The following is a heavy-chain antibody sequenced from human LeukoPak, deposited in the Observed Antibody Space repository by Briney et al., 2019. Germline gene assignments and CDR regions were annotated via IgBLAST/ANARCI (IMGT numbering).Heavy chain of an antibody. D-gene: IGHD6-19*01. J-gene: IGHJ4*02. CDR1: GGSFSGYY. V-gene: IGHV4-34*09. CDR3: ARTGSGWFFDY. CDR2: IYYSGST. Sequence: PSETLSLTCAVYGGSFSGYYWSWIRQPPGKGLEWIGYIYYSGSTYYNPSLKSRVTISVDTSKNQFSLKLSSVTAADTAVYYCARTGSGWFFDYWGQGTLVTVSS.